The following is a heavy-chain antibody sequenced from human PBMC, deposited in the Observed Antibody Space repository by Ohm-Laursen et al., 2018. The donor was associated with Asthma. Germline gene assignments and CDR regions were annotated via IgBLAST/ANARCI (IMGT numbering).Heavy chain of an antibody. Sequence: SLRLSCAASGFTFDDYAMHWVRQAPGKGLKWVSGISWNSGSIGYADSVKGRFTISRDNAKNSLYLQMNSLRAEDTALYYCAKDIGYSGYDPWDYWGQGTLVTVSS. CDR3: AKDIGYSGYDPWDY. D-gene: IGHD5-12*01. V-gene: IGHV3-9*01. J-gene: IGHJ4*02. CDR1: GFTFDDYA. CDR2: ISWNSGSI.